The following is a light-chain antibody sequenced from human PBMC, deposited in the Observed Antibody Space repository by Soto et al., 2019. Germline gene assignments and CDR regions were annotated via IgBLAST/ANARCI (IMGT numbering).Light chain of an antibody. CDR1: SSDIVGYDS. Sequence: QSVLTQSPSASGSPGQSVTISCTGTSSDIVGYDSVSWYQQHPGKAPKVMIYDVSKRPSGVPDRFSGSKSGNTASLTVSALQAEDEADYYCSSYTDRNTLVFGTGTAV. J-gene: IGLJ1*01. CDR2: DVS. V-gene: IGLV2-8*01. CDR3: SSYTDRNTLV.